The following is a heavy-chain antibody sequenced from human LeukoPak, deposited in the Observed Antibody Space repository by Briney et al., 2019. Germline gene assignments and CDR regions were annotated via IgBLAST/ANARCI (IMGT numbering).Heavy chain of an antibody. V-gene: IGHV1-69*06. Sequence: SVKVSCKASGGTFSSYAISWVRQAPGQGLEWMGGIIPIFGTANYAQKFQGRVTITADKSTSTAYMELSSLRSEDRAVYYCARGPEGITMVRGVLDYWGQGTLVTVSS. CDR3: ARGPEGITMVRGVLDY. CDR2: IIPIFGTA. J-gene: IGHJ4*02. D-gene: IGHD3-10*01. CDR1: GGTFSSYA.